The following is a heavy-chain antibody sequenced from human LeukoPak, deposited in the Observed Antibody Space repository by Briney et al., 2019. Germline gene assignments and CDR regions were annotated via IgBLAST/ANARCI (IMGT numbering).Heavy chain of an antibody. V-gene: IGHV3-7*03. CDR2: MNQDGSEQ. J-gene: IGHJ4*02. Sequence: GGSLRLSCAASGFTFSTYWMTWVRQAPGKGLEWVATMNQDGSEQLYMDSVKGRFIISRDNAKNSLHLQMNSLRAEDAAVYFCAKAPVTSCRGAYCYPFDSWGQGTLVTVSS. D-gene: IGHD2-21*01. CDR1: GFTFSTYW. CDR3: AKAPVTSCRGAYCYPFDS.